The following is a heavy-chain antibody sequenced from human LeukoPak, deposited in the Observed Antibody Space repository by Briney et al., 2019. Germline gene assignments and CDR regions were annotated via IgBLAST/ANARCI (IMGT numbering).Heavy chain of an antibody. CDR2: INPNSGGT. CDR3: ASSGYYYDSSGYDYYYYMDV. Sequence: ASVKVSCKASGYTFTGYYMHWVRQAPGQGLEWMGWINPNSGGTNYAQKFQGRVTMTRDTSISTAYMELSRLRSDDTAVYYCASSGYYYDSSGYDYYYYMDVWGKGTAVTVSS. J-gene: IGHJ6*03. V-gene: IGHV1-2*02. CDR1: GYTFTGYY. D-gene: IGHD3-22*01.